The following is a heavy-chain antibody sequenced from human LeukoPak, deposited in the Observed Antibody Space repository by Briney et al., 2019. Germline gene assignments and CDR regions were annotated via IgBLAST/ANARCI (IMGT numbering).Heavy chain of an antibody. CDR2: ISSSGSTI. CDR3: ARVYYYYYYMDV. CDR1: GFTFSSYE. Sequence: GGPLRLSCAASGFTFSSYEMNWVRQAPGKGLEWVSYISSSGSTIYYADSVKGRFTISRDNAKNSLYLQMNSLRAEDTAVYYCARVYYYYYYMDVWGKGTTVTISS. V-gene: IGHV3-48*03. J-gene: IGHJ6*03.